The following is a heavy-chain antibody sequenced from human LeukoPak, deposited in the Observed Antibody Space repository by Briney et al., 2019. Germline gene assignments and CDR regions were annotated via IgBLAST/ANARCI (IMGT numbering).Heavy chain of an antibody. J-gene: IGHJ5*02. CDR1: AFTFSSHS. Sequence: GGSLRLSCAASAFTFSSHSMNWVRQAPWKGLEWVGRIKSKTDGGTTDYAAPVKGRFTISRDDSKNTLYLQMNSLKTEDTAVYYCTTDHPTDFWSGYFLHPWGQGTLVTVSS. D-gene: IGHD3-3*01. CDR3: TTDHPTDFWSGYFLHP. CDR2: IKSKTDGGTT. V-gene: IGHV3-15*01.